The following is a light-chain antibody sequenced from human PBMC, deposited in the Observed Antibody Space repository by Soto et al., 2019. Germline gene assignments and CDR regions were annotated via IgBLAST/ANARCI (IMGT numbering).Light chain of an antibody. J-gene: IGLJ1*01. CDR1: SSDVGGYNY. Sequence: QSALTQPHSASGSPGQSVTNSCTGTSSDVGGYNYVSWYQQHPGKAPKLMIYEVSKRPSGVPDRFSGSKSGNTASLTVSGLQDENEADYYCSSYAGSNKRVLGTGTKLTVL. CDR2: EVS. CDR3: SSYAGSNKRV. V-gene: IGLV2-8*01.